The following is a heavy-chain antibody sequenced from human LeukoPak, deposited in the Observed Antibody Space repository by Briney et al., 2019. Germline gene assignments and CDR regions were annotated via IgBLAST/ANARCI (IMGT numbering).Heavy chain of an antibody. J-gene: IGHJ4*02. D-gene: IGHD1-20*01. Sequence: GGSLRLSCAASGFTFSSYAMSWVRQAPGKGLERVSVITASGDGTNYADSVKGRFTISRDNSKNTLYLQMNSLRVADTAVYYCANLVNWNDGVDYWGQGTPVTVSS. CDR2: ITASGDGT. CDR3: ANLVNWNDGVDY. CDR1: GFTFSSYA. V-gene: IGHV3-23*01.